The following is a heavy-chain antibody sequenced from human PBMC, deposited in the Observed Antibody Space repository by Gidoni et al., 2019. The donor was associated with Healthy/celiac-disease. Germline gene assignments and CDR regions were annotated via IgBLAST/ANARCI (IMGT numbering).Heavy chain of an antibody. Sequence: EVQLVESGGGLVQPGRSLRLSCAASGFTFDDYAMHWVRQAPGKGLEWVSGISWNSGSIGYADSVKGRFTISRDNAKNSLYLQMNSLRAEDTALYYCAKSLSSSWYYFDYWGQGTLVTVSS. CDR2: ISWNSGSI. CDR1: GFTFDDYA. CDR3: AKSLSSSWYYFDY. V-gene: IGHV3-9*01. D-gene: IGHD6-13*01. J-gene: IGHJ4*02.